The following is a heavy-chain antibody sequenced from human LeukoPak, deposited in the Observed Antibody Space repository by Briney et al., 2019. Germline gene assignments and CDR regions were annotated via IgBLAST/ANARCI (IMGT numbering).Heavy chain of an antibody. J-gene: IGHJ4*02. CDR2: IYKSGRT. Sequence: PSETLSLTCTVSGGSISGFYWSWVRQPPGKGVEWIGYIYKSGRTNYSPSLKRGVTISADTSKNPVSLRLSSVTAADPAVYYCARRLPPYFDSWGQGTLVTVSS. CDR1: GGSISGFY. D-gene: IGHD4-11*01. V-gene: IGHV4-59*01. CDR3: ARRLPPYFDS.